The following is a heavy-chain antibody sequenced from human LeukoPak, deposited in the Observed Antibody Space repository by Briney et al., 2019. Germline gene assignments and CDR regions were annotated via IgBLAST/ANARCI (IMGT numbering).Heavy chain of an antibody. CDR2: IYYSGST. D-gene: IGHD6-13*01. J-gene: IGHJ4*02. CDR1: GGSISSGDYY. CDR3: ARVRIAAANPPFDY. V-gene: IGHV4-30-4*08. Sequence: SQTLSLTCTVSGGSISSGDYYWSWIRQPPGKGLEWIGYIYYSGSTYYNPSLKSRVTISVDTSKNQFSLKLSSVTAAGTAVYYCARVRIAAANPPFDYWGRGTLVTVSS.